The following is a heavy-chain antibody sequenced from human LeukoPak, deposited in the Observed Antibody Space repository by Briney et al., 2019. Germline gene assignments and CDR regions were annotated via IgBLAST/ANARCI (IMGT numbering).Heavy chain of an antibody. D-gene: IGHD2-15*01. CDR1: GYIFTSYY. J-gene: IGHJ4*02. CDR2: INPHADST. V-gene: IGHV1-46*01. Sequence: VASVKVSCKASGYIFTSYYMYWVRQAPGQGLEWMGIINPHADSTTYAQKFQGRVTMTRDMSTSTVYMELSSLRSEDTAVYFCARDGYCSGGSCHSFEYWGQGTLVTVSS. CDR3: ARDGYCSGGSCHSFEY.